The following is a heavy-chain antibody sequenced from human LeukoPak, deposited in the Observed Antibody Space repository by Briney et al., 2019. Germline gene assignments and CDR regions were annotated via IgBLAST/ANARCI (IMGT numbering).Heavy chain of an antibody. CDR3: ARAGLGLTTVTTPYYYYYMDV. Sequence: ASVKVSCKASGYTFTSYGISWVRQAPGQGLEWMRRISAYNGNTNYAQKLQGRVTMTTDTSTSTAYMELRSLRSDDTAVYYCARAGLGLTTVTTPYYYYYMDVWGKGTTVTVSS. CDR2: ISAYNGNT. D-gene: IGHD4-11*01. V-gene: IGHV1-18*01. CDR1: GYTFTSYG. J-gene: IGHJ6*03.